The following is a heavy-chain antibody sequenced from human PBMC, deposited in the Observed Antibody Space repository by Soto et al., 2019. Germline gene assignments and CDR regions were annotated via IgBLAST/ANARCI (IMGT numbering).Heavy chain of an antibody. CDR1: GGSISSYY. CDR3: ARVGHSGYDQYYYYMDV. D-gene: IGHD5-12*01. CDR2: IYYSGST. J-gene: IGHJ6*03. Sequence: SETLSLTCTVSGGSISSYYWSWIRQPPGKGLEWIGYIYYSGSTNYNPSLKSRVTISVDTSKNQFSLKLSSVTAADTAVYYCARVGHSGYDQYYYYMDVWGKGTTVTVS. V-gene: IGHV4-59*01.